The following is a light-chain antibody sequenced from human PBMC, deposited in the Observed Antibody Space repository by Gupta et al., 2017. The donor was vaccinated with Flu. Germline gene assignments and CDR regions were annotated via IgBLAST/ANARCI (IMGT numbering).Light chain of an antibody. V-gene: IGKV1-8*01. CDR3: QHDDSSLFP. CDR1: QGIIIY. CDR2: DAS. J-gene: IGKJ1*01. Sequence: AIRMTQSPSSFSASTGDRVTITCRASQGIIIYLAWYQQKPGKAPKLLIYDASTWKSGVPSRFSGSGCGTDFTLTISGRQSEDFANYYCQHDDSSLFPFGQGTQVDIK.